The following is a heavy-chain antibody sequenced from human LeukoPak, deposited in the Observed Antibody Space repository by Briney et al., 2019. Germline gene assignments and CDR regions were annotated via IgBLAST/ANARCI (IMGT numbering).Heavy chain of an antibody. CDR3: ARQTQLLIYYYYYMDV. J-gene: IGHJ6*03. V-gene: IGHV4-34*01. Sequence: SETLSLTCAVYGGSFSGYYWSWIRQPPGKGLEWIGEINHSGSTNYNPSLKSRVTISVDTSKNQFSLKLSSVTAADTAVYYCARQTQLLIYYYYYMDVWGKGTTVTISS. CDR1: GGSFSGYY. CDR2: INHSGST. D-gene: IGHD2-2*01.